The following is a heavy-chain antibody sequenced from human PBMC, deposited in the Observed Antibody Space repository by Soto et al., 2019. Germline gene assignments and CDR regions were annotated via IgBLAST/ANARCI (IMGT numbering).Heavy chain of an antibody. CDR1: GFTFSSYS. J-gene: IGHJ4*02. CDR2: ISSSSSTI. D-gene: IGHD5-12*01. V-gene: IGHV3-48*01. Sequence: PGGSLRLSCAASGFTFSSYSMNWVRQAPGKGLEWVSYISSSSSTIYYADSVKGRFTISRDNAKNSLYLQMNSLRAEDTAVYYCARGHGHSGYDYRAGFDYWGQGTLVTVSS. CDR3: ARGHGHSGYDYRAGFDY.